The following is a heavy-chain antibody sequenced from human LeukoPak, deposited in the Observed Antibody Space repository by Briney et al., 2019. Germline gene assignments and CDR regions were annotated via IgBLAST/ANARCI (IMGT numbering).Heavy chain of an antibody. CDR1: VYTFTSYG. Sequence: ASVKVSCKASVYTFTSYGISWVRQAPGQGLEWMGWISAYNGNTNYAQKLQGRVTMTTDTSTSTAYMELRSLRSDDTAVYYCAREGGYCSSTSCSNWFDPWGQGTLVTVSS. J-gene: IGHJ5*02. V-gene: IGHV1-18*01. CDR2: ISAYNGNT. CDR3: AREGGYCSSTSCSNWFDP. D-gene: IGHD2-2*01.